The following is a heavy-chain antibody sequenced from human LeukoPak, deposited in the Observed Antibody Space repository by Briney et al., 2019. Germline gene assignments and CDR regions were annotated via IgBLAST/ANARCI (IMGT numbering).Heavy chain of an antibody. J-gene: IGHJ4*02. CDR2: ISGSSSTI. Sequence: GGSLRLSCVASGFTFSSYSMNWVRQAPGKGLEWVSHISGSSSTIYYADSVKGRFTISRDNAKNSLYLQMNSLRAEDTAVYYCARDKIAVAGADYWGQGTLVTVSS. V-gene: IGHV3-48*01. D-gene: IGHD6-19*01. CDR1: GFTFSSYS. CDR3: ARDKIAVAGADY.